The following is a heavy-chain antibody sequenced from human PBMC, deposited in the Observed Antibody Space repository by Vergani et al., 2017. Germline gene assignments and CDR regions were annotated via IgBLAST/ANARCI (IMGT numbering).Heavy chain of an antibody. J-gene: IGHJ2*01. CDR2: IYTSGST. D-gene: IGHD2-2*01. Sequence: QVQLQESGPGLVKPSQTLSLTCTVSGGSISSGSYYWSWIRQPAGKGLEWIGRIYTSGSTNYNPSLKSRVTISVDTSKNQFALKLSSVTAADTAVYYCAREDIVVGPAAPRRGRYFDRWGRGTLVTVSS. CDR3: AREDIVVGPAAPRRGRYFDR. V-gene: IGHV4-61*02. CDR1: GGSISSGSYY.